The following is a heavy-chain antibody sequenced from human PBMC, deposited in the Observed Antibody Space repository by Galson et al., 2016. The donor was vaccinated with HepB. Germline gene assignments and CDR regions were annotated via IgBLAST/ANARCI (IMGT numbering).Heavy chain of an antibody. CDR2: IYYSGTT. CDR1: GVSTKSYY. J-gene: IGHJ5*02. Sequence: SETLSLTCTVSGVSTKSYYWSWIRQPPGKGLEWIGYIYYSGTTNYNPSLRSRVTMSVDTSKNQFSLTLSSVTAADTAVYYCARESSSWYQNWFDPWGQGNLVTVSS. V-gene: IGHV4-59*12. CDR3: ARESSSWYQNWFDP. D-gene: IGHD6-13*01.